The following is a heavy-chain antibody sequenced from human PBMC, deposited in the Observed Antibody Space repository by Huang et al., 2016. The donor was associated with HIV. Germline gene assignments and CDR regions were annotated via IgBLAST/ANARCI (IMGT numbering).Heavy chain of an antibody. Sequence: QVQLRQWGAGLVKPSETLSLTCAVYGGSFSGYYWTWIRQSPGKGLEWIGEINHIGKTNYQPSLKIRVTISKATAKNQFSLQLTSVSAADTGVYFCAREKAADSAWYGVYYFDYWGEGALVTVTS. V-gene: IGHV4-34*01. CDR1: GGSFSGYY. CDR3: AREKAADSAWYGVYYFDY. D-gene: IGHD6-19*01. J-gene: IGHJ4*02. CDR2: INHIGKT.